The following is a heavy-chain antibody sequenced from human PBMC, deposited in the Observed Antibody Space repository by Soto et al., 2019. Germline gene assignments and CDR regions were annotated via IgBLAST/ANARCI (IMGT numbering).Heavy chain of an antibody. D-gene: IGHD2-15*01. Sequence: QVQLVQSGAEVKKPGSSVKVSCKAPGGTFSTYAISWVRQAPGQGLEWMGGVIPIFGTPKDEQKFQGRVTITEDDTTSTGYMELRSLRSEDTAVYYCARSQGGSSSLDIYYYYYYGMDVWGQGTTVTVSS. J-gene: IGHJ6*02. CDR2: VIPIFGTP. CDR1: GGTFSTYA. V-gene: IGHV1-69*01. CDR3: ARSQGGSSSLDIYYYYYYGMDV.